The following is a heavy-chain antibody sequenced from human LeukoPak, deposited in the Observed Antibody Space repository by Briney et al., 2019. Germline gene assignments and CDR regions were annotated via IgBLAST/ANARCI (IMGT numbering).Heavy chain of an antibody. V-gene: IGHV3-11*03. D-gene: IGHD3-16*01. J-gene: IGHJ4*02. CDR1: GXTFSDYY. CDR3: ASIWDGVGFH. CDR2: ISSSSSYT. Sequence: KPGGSLRLSCAASGXTFSDYYMSWIRQAPGKGQEWVSYISSSSSYTNYADSVKGRFTISRDNAKNSLYLQMNSLRAEDTAVYYCASIWDGVGFHWGQGTLVTVSS.